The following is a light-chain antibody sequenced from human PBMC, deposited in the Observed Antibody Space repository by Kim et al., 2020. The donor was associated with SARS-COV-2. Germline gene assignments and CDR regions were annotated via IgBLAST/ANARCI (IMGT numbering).Light chain of an antibody. J-gene: IGKJ2*01. Sequence: ETVLTQSPAILSLSPGERATLSCRASQSVSSYLAWYKHKPGQAPSLLIYDASNRATGIPAMFSGSGSGTDFTLTISSLEPEDFAVYYCQQRSDGNTFGQGTKLEI. V-gene: IGKV3-11*01. CDR2: DAS. CDR3: QQRSDGNT. CDR1: QSVSSY.